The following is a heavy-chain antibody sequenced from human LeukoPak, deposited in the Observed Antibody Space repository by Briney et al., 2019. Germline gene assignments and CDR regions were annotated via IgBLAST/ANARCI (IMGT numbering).Heavy chain of an antibody. CDR3: ARDYGSLAFHH. V-gene: IGHV3-30-3*01. CDR1: GFTFNSYT. CDR2: ISLDGSYK. J-gene: IGHJ1*01. D-gene: IGHD1-26*01. Sequence: QPGGSLRLSCAASGFTFNSYTMHWVRQAPGKGLEWVALISLDGSYKFYADSVKGRFTISRDNSKSTLYLQMSSLRHEDTAVYYCARDYGSLAFHHWGQGTLVTVSS.